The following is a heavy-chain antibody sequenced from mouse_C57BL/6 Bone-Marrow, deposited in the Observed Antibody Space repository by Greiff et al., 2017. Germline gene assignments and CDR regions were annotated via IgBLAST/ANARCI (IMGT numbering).Heavy chain of an antibody. CDR3: ARWHYGSSYYWYVDV. D-gene: IGHD1-1*01. Sequence: VQLQQSGAELARPGASVKLSCKASGYTFTSYGISWVKQRTGQGLEWIGEIYPRSGNTYYNEKFKGKATLTADKSSSTAYMELRSLTSEDSAVYVCARWHYGSSYYWYVDVWGTGTTVTVSS. V-gene: IGHV1-81*01. CDR1: GYTFTSYG. J-gene: IGHJ1*03. CDR2: IYPRSGNT.